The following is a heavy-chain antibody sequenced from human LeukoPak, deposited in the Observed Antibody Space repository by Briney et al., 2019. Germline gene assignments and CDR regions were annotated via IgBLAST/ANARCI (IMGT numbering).Heavy chain of an antibody. J-gene: IGHJ3*02. Sequence: SETLSLTCTVSGYSVSSGYYWGWIRQPPGKGLEWIGSMYHSGDTYYNPSLKSRVTISVDTSKNQLSLKLSSVTAADTAVYYCARGPAGGYGSGSYDAFDIWGQGTMVTVSS. D-gene: IGHD3-10*01. CDR2: MYHSGDT. CDR3: ARGPAGGYGSGSYDAFDI. CDR1: GYSVSSGYY. V-gene: IGHV4-38-2*02.